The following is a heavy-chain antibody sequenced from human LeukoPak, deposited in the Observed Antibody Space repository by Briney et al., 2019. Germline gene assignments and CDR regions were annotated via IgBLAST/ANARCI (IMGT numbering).Heavy chain of an antibody. CDR2: IYSGGST. Sequence: GGSLRLSCAASGFTVSSNYMSWVRQAPGKGLEWVSVIYSGGSTYYADSVKGRFTISRDNSKNTLYLQMNSLRAEDTAVYYCARDQLGSSSWDIIKNGDAFDIWGQGTMVTVSS. D-gene: IGHD6-13*01. J-gene: IGHJ3*02. V-gene: IGHV3-66*01. CDR3: ARDQLGSSSWDIIKNGDAFDI. CDR1: GFTVSSNY.